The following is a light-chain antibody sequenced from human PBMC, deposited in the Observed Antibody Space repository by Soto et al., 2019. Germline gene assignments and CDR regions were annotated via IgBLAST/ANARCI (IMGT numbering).Light chain of an antibody. CDR2: GAS. CDR3: PQYNNWPPIT. J-gene: IGKJ5*01. CDR1: QSVTSK. V-gene: IGKV3-15*01. Sequence: EIVMTQSPATLSVSPGEGATLSCRASQSVTSKLAWYQQKPGQAPRLLIYGASTRATGIPARFSGSGSGTEFTLTISSLQSEDIAVYYCPQYNNWPPITFGQGTRLEIK.